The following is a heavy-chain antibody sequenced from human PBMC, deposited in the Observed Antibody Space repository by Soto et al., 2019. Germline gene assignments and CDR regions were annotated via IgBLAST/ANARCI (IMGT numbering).Heavy chain of an antibody. Sequence: SETLSRTCTVSGGSISNSNYFGVWIRQAPGKVLEWIASILYSGTTSYNSSLKSRVAISVDTSKNQFSLKLNSVTAADTAVYYCARLGWGNGDSDYWGQGTLVTVSS. D-gene: IGHD2-21*01. CDR1: GGSISNSNYF. CDR3: ARLGWGNGDSDY. CDR2: ILYSGTT. V-gene: IGHV4-39*01. J-gene: IGHJ4*02.